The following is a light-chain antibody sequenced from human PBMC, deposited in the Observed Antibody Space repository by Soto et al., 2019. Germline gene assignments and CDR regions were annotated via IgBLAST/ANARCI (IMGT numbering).Light chain of an antibody. Sequence: QSVLTQPASVSGSPGQSITISCTGTSSDVGSYNLVSWYQQHPGKAPKLIIYEVSERPSGVSHRFSGSKSGNTASLTISGLQAEDEAYSYCGSYATPRLFGGGTKLTVL. CDR3: GSYATPRL. CDR1: SSDVGSYNL. V-gene: IGLV2-23*02. CDR2: EVS. J-gene: IGLJ2*01.